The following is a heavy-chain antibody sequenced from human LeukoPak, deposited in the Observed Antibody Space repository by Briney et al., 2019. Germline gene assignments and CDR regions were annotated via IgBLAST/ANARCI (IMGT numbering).Heavy chain of an antibody. V-gene: IGHV1-8*02. CDR2: INPNSGGT. CDR1: GYTFTGHY. J-gene: IGHJ5*02. D-gene: IGHD4-17*01. CDR3: ARYYGEECRPYQKRWFDP. Sequence: ASVKVSCKASGYTFTGHYISWVRQAPGQGLEWMGWINPNSGGTNYAQKLQGRVTMTTNTSISTAYMELSSLRSENTAVYYCARYYGEECRPYQKRWFDPWGQGTLVTVSS.